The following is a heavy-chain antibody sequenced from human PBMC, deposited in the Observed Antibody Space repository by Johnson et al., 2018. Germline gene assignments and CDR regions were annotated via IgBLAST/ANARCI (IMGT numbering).Heavy chain of an antibody. V-gene: IGHV3-30*18. J-gene: IGHJ3*02. D-gene: IGHD3-10*01. Sequence: QVQLVESGGGVVQPGRSLRLSCAASGFTFSPYAMFWVRQAPGKGLEWVAVIGYDGGNKYYADSVKGRFTISRDNSKKPLFLQMNSLRAEDPAVEYCANALGVDPYGCFDTWGQGTMVTVSS. CDR2: IGYDGGNK. CDR1: GFTFSPYA. CDR3: ANALGVDPYGCFDT.